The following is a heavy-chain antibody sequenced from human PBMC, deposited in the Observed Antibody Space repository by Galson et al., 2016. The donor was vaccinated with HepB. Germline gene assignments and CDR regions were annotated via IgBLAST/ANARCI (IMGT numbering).Heavy chain of an antibody. CDR2: ISGYGGST. CDR3: ARFTQEWLDRVYYFDY. CDR1: GFTFGRYA. V-gene: IGHV3-23*01. J-gene: IGHJ4*02. D-gene: IGHD6-19*01. Sequence: SLRLSCAASGFTFGRYAMSWVRQAPGKGLEWVSAISGYGGSTYYAGSVQGRFTSSIDRSTNTMYLQMNSLRTDDTAVYYCARFTQEWLDRVYYFDYWGQGTLVTVSS.